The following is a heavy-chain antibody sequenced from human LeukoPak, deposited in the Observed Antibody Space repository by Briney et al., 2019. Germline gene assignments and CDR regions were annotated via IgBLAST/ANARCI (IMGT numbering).Heavy chain of an antibody. J-gene: IGHJ4*02. CDR1: GFTFGNYA. CDR2: ITHNGGTQ. CDR3: ARDAQSGAFSDFEY. Sequence: GTSLRLSCEASGFTFGNYAIHWVRQVPGEGLEWVAIITHNGGTQYYADSVKGRFTISRDNSQSTVFLQMNSLRPEDTAVYYCARDAQSGAFSDFEYWGQGTLVTAST. D-gene: IGHD1-26*01. V-gene: IGHV3-30-3*01.